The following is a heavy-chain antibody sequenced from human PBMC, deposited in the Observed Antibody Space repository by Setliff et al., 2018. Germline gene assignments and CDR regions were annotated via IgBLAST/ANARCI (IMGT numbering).Heavy chain of an antibody. CDR3: ARYDSSGYSENYYFDY. CDR1: GGSISSYY. CDR2: IYIGGST. J-gene: IGHJ4*02. D-gene: IGHD3-22*01. Sequence: SETLSLTCTVSGGSISSYYWSWIRQPAGKGLEWIGHIYIGGSTNYNPSLKSRVTISMDTSKNQFSLKLSSVTAADTAIYYCARYDSSGYSENYYFDYWGQGTLVTVSS. V-gene: IGHV4-4*07.